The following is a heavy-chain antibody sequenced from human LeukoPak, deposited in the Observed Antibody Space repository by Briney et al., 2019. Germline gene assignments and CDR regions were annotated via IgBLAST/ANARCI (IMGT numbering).Heavy chain of an antibody. D-gene: IGHD4-17*01. CDR3: ARVGDYYGDYVRFDY. CDR2: INSDGSSA. Sequence: GGSLRLSCDASGFTFSSYWMHWVRQAPGKGLVWVSRINSDGSSASYADSVKGRFTISRDNAKDTLYLQMNSLRAEDTAVYYCARVGDYYGDYVRFDYWGQGTLVNVSS. J-gene: IGHJ4*02. V-gene: IGHV3-74*01. CDR1: GFTFSSYW.